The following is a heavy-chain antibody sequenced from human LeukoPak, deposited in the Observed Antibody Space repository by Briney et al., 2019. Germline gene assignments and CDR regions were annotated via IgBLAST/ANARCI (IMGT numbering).Heavy chain of an antibody. V-gene: IGHV1-2*02. Sequence: ASMKVSCKTSGYTFTDYYMYWVRQAPGQGFEWMGWINPNSGGTNYAQKFQGRVTMTRDTSISTAYMELSRVRSDDTAVYYCARASKDVLIFDYWGQGTLVTVSS. CDR1: GYTFTDYY. D-gene: IGHD2-8*01. J-gene: IGHJ4*02. CDR3: ARASKDVLIFDY. CDR2: INPNSGGT.